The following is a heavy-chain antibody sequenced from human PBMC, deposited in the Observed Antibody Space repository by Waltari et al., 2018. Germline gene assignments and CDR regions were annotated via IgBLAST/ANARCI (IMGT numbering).Heavy chain of an antibody. J-gene: IGHJ5*02. V-gene: IGHV4-4*02. Sequence: QVQLQESGPGLVKPSGTLSLTCAVSGGSISSSNWWSWVRQPPGKGLEWIGEIYHSGSNNYNPSRKSRVTISVDKSKNQFSLKLSSVTAADTAVYYCARVVKDIVVVVAATRVNWFDPWGQGTLVTVSS. CDR3: ARVVKDIVVVVAATRVNWFDP. CDR1: GGSISSSNW. CDR2: IYHSGSN. D-gene: IGHD2-15*01.